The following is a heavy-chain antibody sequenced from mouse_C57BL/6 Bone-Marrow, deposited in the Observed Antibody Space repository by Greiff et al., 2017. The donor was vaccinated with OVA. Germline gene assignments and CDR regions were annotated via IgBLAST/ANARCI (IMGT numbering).Heavy chain of an antibody. Sequence: EVQLQQSGGGLVKPGGSLKLSCAASGFTFSSYAMSWVRQTPEKRLEWVATISDGGSYTYYPDNVKGRFTISRDNAKNNLYLQMSHLKSEDTAMYYCARDPNYYGSSAWFAYWGQGTLVTVSA. D-gene: IGHD1-1*01. V-gene: IGHV5-4*01. CDR2: ISDGGSYT. CDR1: GFTFSSYA. J-gene: IGHJ3*01. CDR3: ARDPNYYGSSAWFAY.